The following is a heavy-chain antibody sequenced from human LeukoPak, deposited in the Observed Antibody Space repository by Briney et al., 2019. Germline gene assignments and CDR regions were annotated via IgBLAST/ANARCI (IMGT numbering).Heavy chain of an antibody. Sequence: PGRSLKLSCTASGFIFSVYGMHWVRQAPGKGLEWVAAIQSDGSKTYYADSLKGRFTISRDDSKNTVYLQMNNLRAEDTAVYYCSRDLSYGSLDSWGQGTLLTVSS. CDR1: GFIFSVYG. CDR2: IQSDGSKT. V-gene: IGHV3-33*01. CDR3: SRDLSYGSLDS. J-gene: IGHJ4*02. D-gene: IGHD5-18*01.